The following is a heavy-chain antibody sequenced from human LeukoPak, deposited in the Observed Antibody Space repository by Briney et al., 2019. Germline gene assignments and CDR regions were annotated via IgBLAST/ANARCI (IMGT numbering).Heavy chain of an antibody. J-gene: IGHJ4*02. D-gene: IGHD3-16*01. V-gene: IGHV4-39*01. CDR3: ARQPRQFDQKSFDQ. Sequence: SETLSLTCTVSGGSITSSSYYWAWIRPPPGKGLEWIGTVHYSGYTHYNASLKSRLTMSVDTSKNQVSLKLRSVTAADTAIYYCARQPRQFDQKSFDQWGQGTQVIVSS. CDR1: GGSITSSSYY. CDR2: VHYSGYT.